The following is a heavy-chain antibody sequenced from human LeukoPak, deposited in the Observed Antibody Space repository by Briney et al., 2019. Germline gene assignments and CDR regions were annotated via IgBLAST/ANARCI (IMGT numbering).Heavy chain of an antibody. CDR2: IIPILGIA. J-gene: IGHJ1*01. CDR1: GGTFSSYA. D-gene: IGHD3-22*01. CDR3: ARDPNSVYDSSGYYRSAEYFQH. V-gene: IGHV1-69*04. Sequence: SVKVSCKASGGTFSSYAISWVRQAPGQGLEWMGRIIPILGIANYAQKFQGRVTITADKSTSTAYMELSSLRSEDTAVYYCARDPNSVYDSSGYYRSAEYFQHWGQGTLVTVSS.